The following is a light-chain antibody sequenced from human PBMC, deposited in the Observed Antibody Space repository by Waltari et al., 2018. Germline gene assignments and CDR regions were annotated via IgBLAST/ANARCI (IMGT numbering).Light chain of an antibody. CDR1: SLRSYY. J-gene: IGLJ2*01. CDR3: HSRDASGVGGS. Sequence: SSELTQDAAVSVAMGPSVRLTCQGDSLRSYYPSWYQQRPGQAPILVIYDKDNRPSGVPDRFSGSSSHNTASLTITGAQAEDEASYYCHSRDASGVGGSFGGGTKLTVL. V-gene: IGLV3-19*01. CDR2: DKD.